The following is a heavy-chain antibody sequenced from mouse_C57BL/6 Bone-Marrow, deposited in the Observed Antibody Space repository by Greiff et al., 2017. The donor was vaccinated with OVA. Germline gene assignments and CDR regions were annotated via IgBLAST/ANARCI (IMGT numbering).Heavy chain of an antibody. CDR1: GFTFSDAW. V-gene: IGHV6-6*01. D-gene: IGHD1-1*01. CDR3: TRTTVDHYFDY. J-gene: IGHJ2*01. Sequence: EVKLMESGGGLVQPGGSMKLSCAASGFTFSDAWMDWVRQSPEKGLEWVAEIRNKANNHATYYAESVKGRFTISRDDSKSSVYLQMNSLRAEDTGIYYCTRTTVDHYFDYWGQGTTLTVSS. CDR2: IRNKANNHAT.